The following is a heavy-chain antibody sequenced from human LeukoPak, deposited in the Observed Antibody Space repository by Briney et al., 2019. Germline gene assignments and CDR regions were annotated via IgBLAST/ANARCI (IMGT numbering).Heavy chain of an antibody. CDR3: AKDPDYVWGSYRPTDPLDY. V-gene: IGHV3-23*01. CDR1: GFTFSSYG. D-gene: IGHD3-16*02. J-gene: IGHJ4*02. Sequence: GGSLRLSCAASGFTFSSYGMSWVRQAPGKGLEWVSAISGSGGSTYYADSVKGRFTISRDNSKNTLYLQMNSPRAEDTAVYYCAKDPDYVWGSYRPTDPLDYWGQGTLVTVSS. CDR2: ISGSGGST.